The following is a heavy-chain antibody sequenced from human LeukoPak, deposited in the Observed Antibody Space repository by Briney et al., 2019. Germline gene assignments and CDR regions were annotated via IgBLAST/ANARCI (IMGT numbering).Heavy chain of an antibody. J-gene: IGHJ5*02. CDR3: ARDPTSSPPNNWFDP. CDR1: GYTFTGYY. D-gene: IGHD2-2*01. CDR2: INPNSGGT. Sequence: ASVKVSCRASGYTFTGYYMHWVRQAPGQGLEWMGWINPNSGGTNYAQKFQGRVTMTRDTSISTAYMELSRLRSDDTAVYYCARDPTSSPPNNWFDPWGQGTLVTVSS. V-gene: IGHV1-2*02.